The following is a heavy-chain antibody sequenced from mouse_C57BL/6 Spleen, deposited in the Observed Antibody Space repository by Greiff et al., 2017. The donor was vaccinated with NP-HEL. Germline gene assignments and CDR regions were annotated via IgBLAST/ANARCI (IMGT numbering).Heavy chain of an antibody. V-gene: IGHV5-9-1*02. J-gene: IGHJ3*01. Sequence: EVHLVESGEGLVKPGGSLKLSCAASGFTFSSYAMSWVRQTPEKRLAWVAYISSGGDYIYYADTVKGRFTISRDNARNTLYLQMSSLKSEDTAMYYCTSLTLYDYDDGFAYWGQGTLVTVSA. D-gene: IGHD2-4*01. CDR3: TSLTLYDYDDGFAY. CDR1: GFTFSSYA. CDR2: ISSGGDYI.